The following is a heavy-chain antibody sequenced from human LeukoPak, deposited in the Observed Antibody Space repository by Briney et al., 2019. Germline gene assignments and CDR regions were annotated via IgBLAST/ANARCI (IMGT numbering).Heavy chain of an antibody. J-gene: IGHJ3*02. Sequence: SQTLSLTCDISGDSVSSKSAGWNWIRQSPSRGPEWLGRIYYRSKWYNDYEGSVRSRISINPDTSKNQFTLQLSSVTPDDTAVYYCARGGLVRRTINSLIAFDIWGQGTMITVSS. V-gene: IGHV6-1*01. D-gene: IGHD3/OR15-3a*01. CDR1: GDSVSSKSAG. CDR3: ARGGLVRRTINSLIAFDI. CDR2: IYYRSKWYN.